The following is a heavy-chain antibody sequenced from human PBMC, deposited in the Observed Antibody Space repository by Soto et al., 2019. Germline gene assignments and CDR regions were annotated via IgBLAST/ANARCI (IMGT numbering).Heavy chain of an antibody. J-gene: IGHJ3*02. CDR2: INHSGST. CDR3: ASASRAGGAFDI. Sequence: QVQLQQWGAGLLKPSETLSLTCAVYGGSFSGYYWSWIRQPPGKGLEWIGEINHSGSTNYNPSLKSRVTISVDTSKNQFSLKLSSVTAADTAVYYCASASRAGGAFDIWGQGTMVTVSS. D-gene: IGHD3-10*01. CDR1: GGSFSGYY. V-gene: IGHV4-34*01.